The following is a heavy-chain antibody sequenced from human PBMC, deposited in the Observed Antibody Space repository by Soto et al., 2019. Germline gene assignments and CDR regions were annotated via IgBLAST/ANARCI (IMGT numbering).Heavy chain of an antibody. J-gene: IGHJ4*02. CDR3: ARLPRYSFPTSDDLDY. Sequence: QVQLVQSGAEVRKPGSSVQVSCKASGGTFYTYTFSWVRQAPGQGLEWMGSITPIYPTTNYAEKLQGRLTVTADGSTSTAYMELSSLTYDDTAVYYCARLPRYSFPTSDDLDYWGQGTLVPVSS. CDR2: ITPIYPTT. D-gene: IGHD5-18*01. V-gene: IGHV1-69*15. CDR1: GGTFYTYT.